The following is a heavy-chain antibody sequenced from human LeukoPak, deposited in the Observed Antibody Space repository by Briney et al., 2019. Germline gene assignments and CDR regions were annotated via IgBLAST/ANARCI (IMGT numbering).Heavy chain of an antibody. D-gene: IGHD3-10*01. CDR3: AKAPGSGSYYWKFYFDY. Sequence: GGSLRLSCAASGFTFSSYAMSWVRQAPGKGLEWVSAISGSGGSTHYADSVKGRFTISRDNSKNTLYLQMNSLRAEDTAVYYCAKAPGSGSYYWKFYFDYWGQGTLVTVSS. CDR1: GFTFSSYA. V-gene: IGHV3-23*01. J-gene: IGHJ4*02. CDR2: ISGSGGST.